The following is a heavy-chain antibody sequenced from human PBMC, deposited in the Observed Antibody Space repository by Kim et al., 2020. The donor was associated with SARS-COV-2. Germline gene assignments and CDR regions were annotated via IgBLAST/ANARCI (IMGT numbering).Heavy chain of an antibody. Sequence: GGSLRLSCAASGFTFSSYGMHWVRQAPGKGLEWVAVISYDGSNKYYADSVKGRFTISRDNSKNTLYLQMNSLIAEDTAVYYCANSFVAATSYWGQGTLVT. V-gene: IGHV3-30*18. CDR2: ISYDGSNK. J-gene: IGHJ4*02. D-gene: IGHD2-15*01. CDR3: ANSFVAATSY. CDR1: GFTFSSYG.